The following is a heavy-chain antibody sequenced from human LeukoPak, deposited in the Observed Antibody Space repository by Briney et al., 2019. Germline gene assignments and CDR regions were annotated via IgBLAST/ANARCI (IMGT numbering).Heavy chain of an antibody. Sequence: GRSLRLSCAASGFTFSSYGMHWVRQAPGKGLEWVAVISYDGSNKYYADSVKGRFTISRDNAKNSLYLQMNSLTGEDTALYYCARDGTTNRYNWFDSWGQGTLVTVSS. J-gene: IGHJ5*01. D-gene: IGHD2-8*01. CDR2: ISYDGSNK. CDR3: ARDGTTNRYNWFDS. CDR1: GFTFSSYG. V-gene: IGHV3-30*03.